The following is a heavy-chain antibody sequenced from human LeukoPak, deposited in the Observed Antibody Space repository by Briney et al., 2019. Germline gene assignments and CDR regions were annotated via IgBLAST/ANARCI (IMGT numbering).Heavy chain of an antibody. CDR3: ARHRSYGSGSYWFDP. CDR1: GYTFTGYY. D-gene: IGHD3-10*01. CDR2: INPNSGGT. J-gene: IGHJ5*02. V-gene: IGHV1-2*02. Sequence: GASVKVSCKASGYTFTGYYMHWVRQAPGQGREWMGWINPNSGGTNYAQKFQGRVTMTRDTSISTAYMELSRLRSDDTAVYYCARHRSYGSGSYWFDPWGQGTLVTVSS.